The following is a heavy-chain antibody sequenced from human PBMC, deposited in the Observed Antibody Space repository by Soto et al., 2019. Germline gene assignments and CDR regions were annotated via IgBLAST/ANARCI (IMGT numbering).Heavy chain of an antibody. CDR2: INNAGSTT. J-gene: IGHJ6*02. V-gene: IGHV3-74*01. D-gene: IGHD6-19*01. CDR1: GFTFSSYW. CDR3: AKDKSSGWYQDGMDV. Sequence: GGSLRLSCAASGFTFSSYWMHWVRQAPGKGLVWVSRINNAGSTTNYADSVKGRFTISRDNAKNTLYLQMNSLRAEETAVYYFAKDKSSGWYQDGMDVWGQGTTVTVSS.